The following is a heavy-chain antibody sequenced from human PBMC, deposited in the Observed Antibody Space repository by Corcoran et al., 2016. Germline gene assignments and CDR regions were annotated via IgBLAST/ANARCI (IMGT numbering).Heavy chain of an antibody. CDR1: GGPFSGRSYH. J-gene: IGHJ5*02. CDR2: IYYSGRT. Sequence: HLPLQESGPGLVKTSETLSLTCTVSGGPFSGRSYHWGWIRQPPGKGLEWIGLIYYSGRTYYNPSLRSRVALPVDTSKSQYSLRLNSVTAADTAVDYWARDSTNRLRGGFDPWGPGTRVTVSS. CDR3: ARDSTNRLRGGFDP. D-gene: IGHD1-1*01. V-gene: IGHV4-39*07.